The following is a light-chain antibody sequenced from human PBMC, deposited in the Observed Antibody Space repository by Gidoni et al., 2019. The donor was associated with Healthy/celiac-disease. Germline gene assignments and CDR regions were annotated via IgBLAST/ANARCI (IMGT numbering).Light chain of an antibody. J-gene: IGKJ2*01. Sequence: EIVLTQSPATLSLSPGERATLSCRASQGVSSYLAWYQQKPGQAPRLLIYDASNRATGIPARFSGSGPGTDFTLTISSLEPEDFAVYYCQQRSNWPYTFXXXTKLEIK. CDR3: QQRSNWPYT. CDR1: QGVSSY. V-gene: IGKV3D-11*01. CDR2: DAS.